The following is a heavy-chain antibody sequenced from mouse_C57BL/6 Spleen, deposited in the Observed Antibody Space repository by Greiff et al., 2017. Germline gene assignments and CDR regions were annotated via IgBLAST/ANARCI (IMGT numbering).Heavy chain of an antibody. CDR3: ARSEDY. CDR2: INPGSGGT. J-gene: IGHJ2*01. CDR1: GYAFTNYL. V-gene: IGHV1-54*01. Sequence: QVQLQQSGAELVRPGTSVKVSCKASGYAFTNYLIEWVKQRPGQGLEWIGVINPGSGGTNYNEKFKGKATLTADQSSITAYMQLSSLTSEDSAVYFCARSEDYWGQGTTLTVSS.